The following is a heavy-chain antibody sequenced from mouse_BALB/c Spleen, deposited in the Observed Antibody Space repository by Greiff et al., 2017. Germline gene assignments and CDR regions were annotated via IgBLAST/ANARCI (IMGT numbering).Heavy chain of an antibody. J-gene: IGHJ2*01. CDR2: INSNGGST. Sequence: EVKLVESGGGLVKLGGSLKLSCAASGFTFSSYYMSWVRQTPEKRLELVAAINSNGGSTYYPDTVKGRFTISRDNAKNTLYLQMSSLKSEDTALYYCARQRLLLDYWGQGTTLTVSS. CDR1: GFTFSSYY. CDR3: ARQRLLLDY. D-gene: IGHD2-3*01. V-gene: IGHV5-6-2*01.